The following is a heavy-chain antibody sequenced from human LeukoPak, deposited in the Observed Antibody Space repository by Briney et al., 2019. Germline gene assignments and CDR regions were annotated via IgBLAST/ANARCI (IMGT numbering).Heavy chain of an antibody. Sequence: SGTLSLTCTVSGVSFTTYYWTWIRQPAGKGPEWIGRIYSSGNTNYNPSLESRVTMSIDTSKHQFSLKLTSVTAADTAVYYCARERGILRGDAFDLWGRGTMVTVSS. V-gene: IGHV4-4*07. D-gene: IGHD1-26*01. J-gene: IGHJ3*01. CDR1: GVSFTTYY. CDR3: ARERGILRGDAFDL. CDR2: IYSSGNT.